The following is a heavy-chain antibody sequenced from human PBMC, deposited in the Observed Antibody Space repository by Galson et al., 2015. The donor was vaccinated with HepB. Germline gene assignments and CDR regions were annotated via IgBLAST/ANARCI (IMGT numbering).Heavy chain of an antibody. CDR2: TNGNGRST. D-gene: IGHD3-22*01. CDR1: GFKFSSYA. V-gene: IGHV3-23*01. CDR3: AKGGNYYDASAHYTSQDPLDY. J-gene: IGHJ4*02. Sequence: SLRLSCAASGFKFSSYAMSWVRQAPGKGLEWVSTTNGNGRSTHYANSVKGRFTISRDNSKNTLYPQMTTLRAEDTAVYYCAKGGNYYDASAHYTSQDPLDYWGQGALVTVSS.